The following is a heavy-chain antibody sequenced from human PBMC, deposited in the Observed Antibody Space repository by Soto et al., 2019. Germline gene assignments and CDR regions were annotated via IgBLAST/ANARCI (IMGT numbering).Heavy chain of an antibody. J-gene: IGHJ3*02. V-gene: IGHV1-18*01. Sequence: VHLLPSGAEVKKPGASVKVSCKASGYTLTSYGISWVRQAPGQGLQWMGWISAYNGNTNYADKVQGRVTVTTDTSASIAHMEVRSLRSDDTSVYFCARAGAFYEPSGYPLSAFDIWGPGTMVSVSS. CDR3: ARAGAFYEPSGYPLSAFDI. CDR1: GYTLTSYG. D-gene: IGHD3-22*01. CDR2: ISAYNGNT.